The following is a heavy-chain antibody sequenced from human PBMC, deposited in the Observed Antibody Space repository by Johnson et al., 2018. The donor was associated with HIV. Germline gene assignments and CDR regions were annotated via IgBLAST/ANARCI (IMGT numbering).Heavy chain of an antibody. V-gene: IGHV3-7*05. CDR1: GFTFSSYW. Sequence: EVQLVESGGGLVQPGGSLRLSCAASGFTFSSYWMSWVRQAPGKGLEWVANIKQDGSEKYYVDSVKGRFTISRDNSKNTLYLQMNSLRAEDTAVYYCAKRMGGEAFDIWGQGTMVTVSS. CDR2: IKQDGSEK. D-gene: IGHD1-26*01. CDR3: AKRMGGEAFDI. J-gene: IGHJ3*02.